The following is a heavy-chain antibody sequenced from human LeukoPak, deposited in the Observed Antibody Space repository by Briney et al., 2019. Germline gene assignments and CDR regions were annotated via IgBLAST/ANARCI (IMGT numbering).Heavy chain of an antibody. Sequence: QSGGSLRLSCAASGFTFSSYAMTWVRQAPGKGLEWVSTISGRGDLEFYTESVKGRFTISRDHSKNSLYLQMNSLRAEDTAVYYCARDGGFGMDVWGRGTTVTVSS. CDR2: ISGRGDLE. J-gene: IGHJ6*02. CDR1: GFTFSSYA. V-gene: IGHV3-23*01. CDR3: ARDGGFGMDV.